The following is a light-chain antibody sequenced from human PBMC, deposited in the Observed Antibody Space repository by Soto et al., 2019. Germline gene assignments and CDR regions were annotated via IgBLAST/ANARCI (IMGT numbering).Light chain of an antibody. J-gene: IGKJ4*01. CDR3: QQYDNLPPLT. Sequence: DIQMTQSPSSLSASVGDRVTITCQASQDISNYLNWYQQKPGKAPKLLIYDASNLETGVPSRFSGSGSGTDFTFTISSLQPEDIVTYYCQQYDNLPPLTFGGGTKMEIK. CDR2: DAS. V-gene: IGKV1-33*01. CDR1: QDISNY.